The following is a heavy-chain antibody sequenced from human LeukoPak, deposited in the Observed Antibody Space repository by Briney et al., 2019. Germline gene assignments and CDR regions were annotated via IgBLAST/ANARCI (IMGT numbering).Heavy chain of an antibody. CDR3: ARGGLWSAFDY. Sequence: RTGGSLRLSCAASGFTFSSYAMSWVRQAPGKGLEWVSAISGSGGSTYYADSVKGRFTISRDNSKNTLYLQMNSLSAEDTAVYYCARGGLWSAFDYWGQGTLVTVSS. J-gene: IGHJ4*02. CDR2: ISGSGGST. D-gene: IGHD3-10*02. CDR1: GFTFSSYA. V-gene: IGHV3-23*01.